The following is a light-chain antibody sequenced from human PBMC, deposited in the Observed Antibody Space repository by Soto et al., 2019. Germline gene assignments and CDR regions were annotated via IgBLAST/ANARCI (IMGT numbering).Light chain of an antibody. CDR2: DV. CDR3: NSYNSRGTMV. J-gene: IGLJ3*02. V-gene: IGLV2-14*01. Sequence: QSALTQPDSVYGWPGQSITIYCTGTSSDVGGSNYVSWYQLSPGQAPKLLIYDVDRPSGVSNRFSGSKSGNTASLTISVLQAEDEADYYCNSYNSRGTMVFVGGTKVTAL. CDR1: SSDVGGSNY.